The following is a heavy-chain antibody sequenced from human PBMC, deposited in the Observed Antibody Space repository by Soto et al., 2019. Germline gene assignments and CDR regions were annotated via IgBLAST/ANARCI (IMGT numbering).Heavy chain of an antibody. V-gene: IGHV1-3*01. J-gene: IGHJ5*02. CDR1: GYTSTNYD. D-gene: IGHD6-19*01. CDR3: ATVYRLGQWANWFDP. CDR2: ISAGSGNT. Sequence: ASVKVSCKASGYTSTNYDIHWVRQAPGQRLEWMGWISAGSGNTKYSQKFQDRITITRDTSASTVYMELSSLRSEDTAVYYCATVYRLGQWANWFDPWGQGTLVTVSS.